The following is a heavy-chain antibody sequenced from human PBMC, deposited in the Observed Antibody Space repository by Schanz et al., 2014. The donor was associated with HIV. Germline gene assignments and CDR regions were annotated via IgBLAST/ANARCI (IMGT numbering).Heavy chain of an antibody. CDR2: IIPAFGTA. J-gene: IGHJ4*02. CDR1: TVSSYG. Sequence: QVQLGQSGAEVKKPGASVKVSCKNTVSSYGISWVRQAPGQGLEWMGGIIPAFGTANYAEKFQGRVTITADTSTSTAYMELTSLRSEDTAVYYCARDQGGLRPTAFDYWGQGTLVTVSS. CDR3: ARDQGGLRPTAFDY. D-gene: IGHD3-16*01. V-gene: IGHV1-69*06.